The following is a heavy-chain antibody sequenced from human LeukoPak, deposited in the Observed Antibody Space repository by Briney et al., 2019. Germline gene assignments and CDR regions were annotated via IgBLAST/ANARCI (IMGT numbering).Heavy chain of an antibody. CDR3: ARDSPGSSRFYHYYGLDV. CDR1: GFTVSSNY. Sequence: GGSLRLSCAASGFTVSSNYMSWVRQAPGKGLEWVSVIHSDGTTYYADSVKGRFTISRDNSKNTLYLQMNSLRAEDTAVYYCARDSPGSSRFYHYYGLDVWGQGTTVTVSS. D-gene: IGHD6-6*01. V-gene: IGHV3-53*01. J-gene: IGHJ6*02. CDR2: IHSDGTT.